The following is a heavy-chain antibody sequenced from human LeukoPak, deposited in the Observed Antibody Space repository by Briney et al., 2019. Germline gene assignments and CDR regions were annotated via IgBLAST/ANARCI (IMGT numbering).Heavy chain of an antibody. V-gene: IGHV4-30-2*01. CDR2: IYHSRST. Sequence: PSETLSLTCAVSGGSISSGGYSWSWLRQPLGKGLEWIGYIYHSRSTYYNPSLKSRVTISVDRFKNQVSLKLTSVTAPDTAVDYGAREKDYFDYWGQATLVTVSS. CDR1: GGSISSGGYS. D-gene: IGHD2-15*01. CDR3: AREKDYFDY. J-gene: IGHJ4*02.